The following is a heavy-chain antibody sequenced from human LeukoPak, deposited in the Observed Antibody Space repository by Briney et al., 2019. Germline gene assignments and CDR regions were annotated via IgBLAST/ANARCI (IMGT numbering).Heavy chain of an antibody. J-gene: IGHJ6*03. D-gene: IGHD5-24*01. Sequence: PGGSLRLSCAASGFTFSSYAMSWVRQAPGKGLEWVSAISGSGGSTYYADSVKGRFTISRDNSKNTLYLQMNSLRAEDTAVYYCARDSRDGYTLGGDYYYYYMDVWGKGTTVTVSS. CDR1: GFTFSSYA. CDR3: ARDSRDGYTLGGDYYYYYMDV. V-gene: IGHV3-23*01. CDR2: ISGSGGST.